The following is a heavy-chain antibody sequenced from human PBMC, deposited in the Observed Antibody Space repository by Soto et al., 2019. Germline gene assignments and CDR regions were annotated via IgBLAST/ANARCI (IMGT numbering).Heavy chain of an antibody. Sequence: PSETLSLTCTVSGGSISSYYWSWIRQPPGNGLVCIGYIYYSGITNYNPSLKSRVTISVDTSKNQFSLKLSSVTAADTAVYYCAKVGDDYGENYYFDYWGQGTLVTVSS. CDR3: AKVGDDYGENYYFDY. V-gene: IGHV4-59*01. CDR2: IYYSGIT. D-gene: IGHD4-17*01. J-gene: IGHJ4*02. CDR1: GGSISSYY.